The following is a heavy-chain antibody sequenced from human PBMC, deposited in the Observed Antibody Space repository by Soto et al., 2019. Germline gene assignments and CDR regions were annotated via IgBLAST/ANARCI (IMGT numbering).Heavy chain of an antibody. Sequence: QVQLVESGGGVVQPGRSLRLSCAASGFTFSSYGMHWVRQAPGKGLEWVAVISYDGSNKYYADSVKGRFTISRDNSKNTLYLQMNSLRAEDTAVYYCAQGLIIGRGYCSGGSCFSDYCGQGTLVTVSS. CDR1: GFTFSSYG. J-gene: IGHJ4*02. CDR3: AQGLIIGRGYCSGGSCFSDY. V-gene: IGHV3-30*18. D-gene: IGHD2-15*01. CDR2: ISYDGSNK.